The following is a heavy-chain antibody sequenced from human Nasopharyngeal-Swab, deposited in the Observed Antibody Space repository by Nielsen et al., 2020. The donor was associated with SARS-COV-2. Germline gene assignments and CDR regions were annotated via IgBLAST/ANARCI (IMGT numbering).Heavy chain of an antibody. Sequence: SVKVSCKASGGTFSSYAISWVRQAPGQGLEWMGGIIPIFGTANYAQKFQGRVTITADKSTSTAYMELSSLRSEDTAVYYCARDASSSPGGYYFNYWGQGTLVTVSS. D-gene: IGHD6-6*01. CDR3: ARDASSSPGGYYFNY. V-gene: IGHV1-69*06. CDR1: GGTFSSYA. CDR2: IIPIFGTA. J-gene: IGHJ4*02.